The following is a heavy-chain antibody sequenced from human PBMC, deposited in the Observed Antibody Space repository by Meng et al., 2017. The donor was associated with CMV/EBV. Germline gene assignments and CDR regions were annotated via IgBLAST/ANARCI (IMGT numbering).Heavy chain of an antibody. J-gene: IGHJ5*02. CDR2: INHSGST. Sequence: SETLSLTCAVYGGSFSGYYWSWIRQPPGKGLEWIGEINHSGSTNYNPSLKSRVTISVDTSKNQFPLKLSSVTAADTAVYYCARGGRIVVVPAAISRKRNNWFDPWGQGTLVTVSS. D-gene: IGHD2-2*02. CDR3: ARGGRIVVVPAAISRKRNNWFDP. V-gene: IGHV4-34*01. CDR1: GGSFSGYY.